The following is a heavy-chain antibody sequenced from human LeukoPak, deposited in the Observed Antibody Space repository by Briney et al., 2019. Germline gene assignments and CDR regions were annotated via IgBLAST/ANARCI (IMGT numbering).Heavy chain of an antibody. V-gene: IGHV3-30-3*01. CDR3: ARALSQGAGAAVPSAPIDY. CDR2: TSYDGSSE. CDR1: GLTFSDYV. J-gene: IGHJ4*02. D-gene: IGHD2-2*01. Sequence: GGSLRLSCAASGLTFSDYVLYWVRQAPGKGLEWVAVTSYDGSSEYHTDSVKGRFTVSRDNSRSTLYLQMNSLRVEDTGVYYCARALSQGAGAAVPSAPIDYWGQGTLVTVSS.